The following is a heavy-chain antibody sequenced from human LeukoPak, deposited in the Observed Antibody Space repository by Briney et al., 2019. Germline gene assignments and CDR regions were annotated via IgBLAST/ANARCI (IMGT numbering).Heavy chain of an antibody. Sequence: GASVKVSCKASGYTFTSYGISWVRQAPGQGLEWMGWINPNSGGTNYAQKFQGRVTMTRDTSISTAYMELSRLRSDDTAVYYCAREGTEEMATIWETLFDYWGQGTLVTVSS. D-gene: IGHD5-24*01. V-gene: IGHV1-2*02. CDR2: INPNSGGT. CDR3: AREGTEEMATIWETLFDY. J-gene: IGHJ4*02. CDR1: GYTFTSYG.